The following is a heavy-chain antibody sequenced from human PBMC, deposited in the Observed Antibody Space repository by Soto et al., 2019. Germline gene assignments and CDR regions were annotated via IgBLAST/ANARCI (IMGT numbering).Heavy chain of an antibody. D-gene: IGHD2-15*01. V-gene: IGHV1-18*01. CDR3: AREGYCSSGSCALYSHDFFGMDV. Sequence: SSVKVSCKASHYSFARYGISWVRQAPGQGLEWMGWISTYNSNTKYAQKFQGRVTMTTDTPTSTAYMNLRSLTSDDTAVYYCAREGYCSSGSCALYSHDFFGMDVWGQGTTVTVSS. CDR2: ISTYNSNT. CDR1: HYSFARYG. J-gene: IGHJ6*02.